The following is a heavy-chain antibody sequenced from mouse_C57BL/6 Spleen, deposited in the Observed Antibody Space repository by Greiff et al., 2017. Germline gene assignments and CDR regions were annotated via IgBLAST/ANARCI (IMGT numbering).Heavy chain of an antibody. CDR2: INPSTGGT. CDR1: GYSFTGYY. D-gene: IGHD2-1*01. CDR3: ARYGNYEGWYFDV. J-gene: IGHJ1*03. Sequence: VQLQQSGPELVKPGASVKISCKASGYSFTGYYMNWVKQSPEKSLEWIGEINPSTGGTTYNQKFKAKATLTVDKSSSTAYMQLKSLTSEDSAVYYCARYGNYEGWYFDVWGTGTTVTVSS. V-gene: IGHV1-42*01.